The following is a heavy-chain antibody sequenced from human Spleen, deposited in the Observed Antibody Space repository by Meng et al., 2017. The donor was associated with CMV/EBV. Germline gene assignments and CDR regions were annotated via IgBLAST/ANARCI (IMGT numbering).Heavy chain of an antibody. J-gene: IGHJ5*02. D-gene: IGHD4-11*01. CDR1: DFIFSTFS. V-gene: IGHV3-21*01. CDR2: ISSSSSYI. Sequence: GESLMISCAASDFIFSTFSMNWVRQAPGKGLEWVSHISSSSSYIYYADSVKGRFTISRDNSKNTVYLQMNSLRTEDTAVYYCARGTTIKVRTHNWFDPWGRGTLVTVSS. CDR3: ARGTTIKVRTHNWFDP.